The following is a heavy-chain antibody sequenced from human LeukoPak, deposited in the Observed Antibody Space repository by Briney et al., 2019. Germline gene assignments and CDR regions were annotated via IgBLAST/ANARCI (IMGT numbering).Heavy chain of an antibody. CDR1: GYTFTGYH. CDR2: INPNSGGT. V-gene: IGHV1-2*02. J-gene: IGHJ4*02. Sequence: ASVKVSCKASGYTFTGYHMHWVRQAPGQGLEWMGWINPNSGGTNYAQKFQGRVTMTRDTSISTAYMELSRLRSDDTAVYYCASLPSYYGSKSSLFDYWGQGTLVTVSS. D-gene: IGHD3-10*01. CDR3: ASLPSYYGSKSSLFDY.